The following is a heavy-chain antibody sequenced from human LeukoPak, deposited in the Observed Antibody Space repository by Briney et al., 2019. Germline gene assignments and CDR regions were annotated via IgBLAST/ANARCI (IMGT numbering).Heavy chain of an antibody. CDR1: GFTFSGSA. D-gene: IGHD1-14*01. CDR3: AKDPYGNDAFDI. Sequence: GGSLRLSCAASGFTFSGSAMSWVRQAPGKGLEWVSAISGSGGSTYYADSVKGRFTISRDNSKNTLYLQMNSLRAEDTAVYYCAKDPYGNDAFDIWGQGTMVTVSS. V-gene: IGHV3-23*01. CDR2: ISGSGGST. J-gene: IGHJ3*02.